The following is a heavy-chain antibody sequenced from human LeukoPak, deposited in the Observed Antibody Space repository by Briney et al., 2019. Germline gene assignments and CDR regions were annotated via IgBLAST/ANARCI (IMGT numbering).Heavy chain of an antibody. D-gene: IGHD3-10*01. Sequence: PSETLSLTCAVYGGSFSGYYWSWIRQPPGQGLEWIGEINHSGSTNYNPSLKSPVTISVDTSKNQFSLKLSSVTAADTAVYYCARLRGYGSGSYYKAPNYYYYGMDVWGKGTTVTVSS. J-gene: IGHJ6*04. CDR1: GGSFSGYY. CDR2: INHSGST. V-gene: IGHV4-34*01. CDR3: ARLRGYGSGSYYKAPNYYYYGMDV.